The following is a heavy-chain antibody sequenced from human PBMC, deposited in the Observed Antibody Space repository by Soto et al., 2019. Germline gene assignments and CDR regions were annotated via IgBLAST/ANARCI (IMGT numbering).Heavy chain of an antibody. V-gene: IGHV1-46*01. CDR2: INPSGGST. CDR1: GYTFTSYY. Sequence: GASVKVSCKASGYTFTSYYMHWVRQAPGQGLEWMGIINPSGGSTSYAQKFQGRVTMTRDTSTSTVYMELSSLRSEDTAVYYCARGSSSYYDFWSGYLNWFDPWGQGTLVTVSS. J-gene: IGHJ5*02. CDR3: ARGSSSYYDFWSGYLNWFDP. D-gene: IGHD3-3*01.